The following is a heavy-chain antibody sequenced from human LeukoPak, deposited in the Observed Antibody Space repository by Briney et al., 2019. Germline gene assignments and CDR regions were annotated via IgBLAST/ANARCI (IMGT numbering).Heavy chain of an antibody. Sequence: ASVKVSCRASGYTFTGYYMHWVRQAPGQGLEWMGWINPNSGGTNYAQKFQGRVTMTRDTSISTAYMELSRLRSDDTAVYYCARGEGAALAAANDYWGQGTLITVSS. D-gene: IGHD6-13*01. J-gene: IGHJ4*02. CDR1: GYTFTGYY. CDR2: INPNSGGT. CDR3: ARGEGAALAAANDY. V-gene: IGHV1-2*02.